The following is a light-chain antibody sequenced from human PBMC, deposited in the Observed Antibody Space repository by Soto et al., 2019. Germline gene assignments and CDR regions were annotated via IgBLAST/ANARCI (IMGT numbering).Light chain of an antibody. CDR3: AAWDDSLSAWV. CDR1: SSNIGSNY. CDR2: SNN. J-gene: IGLJ3*02. V-gene: IGLV1-47*02. Sequence: QSVLTQPPSASGTPGQRVTISCSGSSSNIGSNYVYWYQQLPGTAPKLLIYSNNQRPSGVTDRFSGSKSGTSASLAISGLRSEDEADYYCAAWDDSLSAWVFGGGTKVTVL.